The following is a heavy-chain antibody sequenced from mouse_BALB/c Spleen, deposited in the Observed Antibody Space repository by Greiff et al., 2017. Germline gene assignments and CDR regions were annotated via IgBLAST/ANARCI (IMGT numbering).Heavy chain of an antibody. CDR1: GFTFSSYG. Sequence: EVKLMESGGDLVKPGGSLKLSCAASGFTFSSYGMSWVRQTPDKRLEWVATISSGGSYTYYPDSVKGRFTISRDNAKNTLYLQMSSLKSEDTAMYYCARFYGNYGSFDVWGAGTTVTVSS. CDR2: ISSGGSYT. J-gene: IGHJ1*01. CDR3: ARFYGNYGSFDV. D-gene: IGHD2-1*01. V-gene: IGHV5-6*01.